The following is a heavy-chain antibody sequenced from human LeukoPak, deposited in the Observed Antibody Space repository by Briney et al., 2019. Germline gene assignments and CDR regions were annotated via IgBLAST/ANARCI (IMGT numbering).Heavy chain of an antibody. J-gene: IGHJ6*02. Sequence: VKVSCKASGYTFTXYDINWVRQAAGQGGEWMGWMNPNSGKTGYAQKFQGRVTMTRNTAISKAYMELSSRRCEDTAVYYCARKRLSDYYYGMDVWGQGTTVTVSS. CDR3: ARKRLSDYYYGMDV. D-gene: IGHD4/OR15-4a*01. V-gene: IGHV1-8*01. CDR1: GYTFTXYD. CDR2: MNPNSGKT.